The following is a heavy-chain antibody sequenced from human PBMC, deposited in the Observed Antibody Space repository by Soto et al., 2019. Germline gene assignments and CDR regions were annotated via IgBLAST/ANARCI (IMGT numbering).Heavy chain of an antibody. J-gene: IGHJ2*01. CDR1: GYTFTSYG. Sequence: ASVKVSCKASGYTFTSYGISWVRQAPGQGLEWMGWISAYNGNTNYAQKLQGRVTMTTDTSTSTAYMELRSLRSDDTAVYYCARVGWGVYYDSIRWEYWYFDLWGRGTLVTVSS. V-gene: IGHV1-18*01. CDR2: ISAYNGNT. D-gene: IGHD3-22*01. CDR3: ARVGWGVYYDSIRWEYWYFDL.